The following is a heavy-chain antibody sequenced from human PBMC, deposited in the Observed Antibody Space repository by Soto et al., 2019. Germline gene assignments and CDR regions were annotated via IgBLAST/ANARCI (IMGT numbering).Heavy chain of an antibody. V-gene: IGHV3-23*01. CDR1: GFSFTNFA. D-gene: IGHD2-21*02. CDR3: AKDDFTDRGDDYFDY. CDR2: IGASGDIT. Sequence: GSLRLSCAASGFSFTNFAMSWVRQAPGKGLEWVAGIGASGDITWYADSVKGRLSISRDNSKNTLYLQLNSLRFEDTAVYYCAKDDFTDRGDDYFDYWGPGPLVTVSS. J-gene: IGHJ4*02.